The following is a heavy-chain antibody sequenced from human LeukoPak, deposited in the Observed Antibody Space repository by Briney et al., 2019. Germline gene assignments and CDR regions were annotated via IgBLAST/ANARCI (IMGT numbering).Heavy chain of an antibody. CDR3: ARGSGRTRD. J-gene: IGHJ4*02. CDR1: GGSFSGYY. V-gene: IGHV4-34*01. CDR2: INHSGST. D-gene: IGHD1-7*01. Sequence: SETLSLTCAVYGGSFSGYYWSWIRQPPGKGLEWIGEINHSGSTNYNPSLKSRVTISVDTSKNQFSLKLSSVTAADTAVHYCARGSGRTRDWGQGTLVTVSS.